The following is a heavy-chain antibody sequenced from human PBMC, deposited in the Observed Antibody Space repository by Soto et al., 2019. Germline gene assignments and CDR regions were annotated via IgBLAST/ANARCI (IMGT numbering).Heavy chain of an antibody. Sequence: PSETLSLTCTVSGDSITTTTSYWGWVRQPPGKGLEWIGSIYYTGDTFDNPSLKSRVTMSIDTPRNQFSLKLRSVTAEDTALYFCARHLRRVAIFGEDQWWWFDPWGQGVLVTV. CDR1: GDSITTTTSY. CDR2: IYYTGDT. D-gene: IGHD3-3*01. J-gene: IGHJ5*02. CDR3: ARHLRRVAIFGEDQWWWFDP. V-gene: IGHV4-39*01.